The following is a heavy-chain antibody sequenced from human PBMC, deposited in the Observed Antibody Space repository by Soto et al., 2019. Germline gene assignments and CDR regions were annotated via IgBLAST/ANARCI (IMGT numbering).Heavy chain of an antibody. V-gene: IGHV4-31*03. Sequence: PSETLSLTCTVSGGSISSGGYYWSWIRQHPGKGLEWIGYIYYSGSTYYNPSLKSRVTISVDTSKNQFSLELSSVTAADTAVYYCARGGVATLYFDYWGQGTLVTVSS. D-gene: IGHD5-12*01. CDR1: GGSISSGGYY. CDR2: IYYSGST. CDR3: ARGGVATLYFDY. J-gene: IGHJ4*02.